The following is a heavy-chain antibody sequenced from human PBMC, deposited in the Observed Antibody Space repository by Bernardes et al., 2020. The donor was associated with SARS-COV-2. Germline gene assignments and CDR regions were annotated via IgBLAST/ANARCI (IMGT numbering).Heavy chain of an antibody. CDR3: ARAQATSFFGVVIMTENWFDP. D-gene: IGHD3-3*01. Sequence: SETLTLTRTVSGGSISSGGYYWSWIRQHPGKGLEWIGYIYYSGSTYYNPSLKSRVTISVDTSKNQFSLKLSSVTAADTAVYYCARAQATSFFGVVIMTENWFDPWGQGTLVTVSS. V-gene: IGHV4-31*03. J-gene: IGHJ5*02. CDR1: GGSISSGGYY. CDR2: IYYSGST.